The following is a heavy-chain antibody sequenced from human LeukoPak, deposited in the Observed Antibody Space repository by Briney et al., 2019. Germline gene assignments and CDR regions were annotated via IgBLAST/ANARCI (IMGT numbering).Heavy chain of an antibody. Sequence: PSETLSLTCTVSGDSMTSGSYYWSWIRQPAGKGLEWIGRVYTRGSATYNPSLKSRVTLSVDTSNSQVSLRLTSVTAADTAVYYCARDNSGSFPPIFDHWGQGFQVTVSS. CDR1: GDSMTSGSYY. V-gene: IGHV4-61*02. CDR3: ARDNSGSFPPIFDH. CDR2: VYTRGSA. J-gene: IGHJ4*02. D-gene: IGHD1-26*01.